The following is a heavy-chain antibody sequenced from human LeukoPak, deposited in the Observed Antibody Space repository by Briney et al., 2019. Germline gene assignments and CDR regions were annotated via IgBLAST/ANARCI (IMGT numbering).Heavy chain of an antibody. CDR3: ARDRGPRAAAGSFDY. CDR2: IKQDGSEK. CDR1: GFIFSNFW. V-gene: IGHV3-7*01. D-gene: IGHD6-13*01. J-gene: IGHJ4*02. Sequence: GGSLRLSCAASGFIFSNFWMSWVRQAPGKGLEWVANIKQDGSEKYYVDSVKGRFTLSRDNAKNSLYLQMNSLRAEDTAVYYCARDRGPRAAAGSFDYWGQGTLVTVSS.